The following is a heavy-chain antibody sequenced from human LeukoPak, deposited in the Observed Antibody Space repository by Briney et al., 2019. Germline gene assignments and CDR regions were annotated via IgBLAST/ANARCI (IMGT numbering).Heavy chain of an antibody. V-gene: IGHV3-33*01. CDR1: GFTFSSYG. CDR3: ARDRAYSSSWLDY. J-gene: IGHJ4*02. Sequence: PGRSLRLSCAASGFTFSSYGMHWVRQAPGKGLEWVAVIWYDGSNKYYADSVKGRFTISRDNSKNTLYLQMNSLRAEDTAVCYCARDRAYSSSWLDYWGQGTLVTVSS. D-gene: IGHD6-13*01. CDR2: IWYDGSNK.